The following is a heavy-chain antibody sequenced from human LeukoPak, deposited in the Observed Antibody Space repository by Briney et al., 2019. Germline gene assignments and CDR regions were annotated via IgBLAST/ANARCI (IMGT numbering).Heavy chain of an antibody. CDR2: IKGDGSDK. D-gene: IGHD6-19*01. Sequence: GGSLRLSCAASGFTFSDHWMTWVRQAPGKGLQWVAHIKGDGSDKYYVDSLKGRFTISRDNAKTSLYLQMDSLRAEDTAVYYCAIWSSGWQFDYWGPGTLVSVSS. CDR3: AIWSSGWQFDY. CDR1: GFTFSDHW. V-gene: IGHV3-7*05. J-gene: IGHJ4*02.